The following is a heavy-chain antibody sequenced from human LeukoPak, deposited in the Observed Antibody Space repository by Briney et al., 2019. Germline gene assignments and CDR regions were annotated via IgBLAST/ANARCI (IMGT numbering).Heavy chain of an antibody. V-gene: IGHV3-23*01. CDR3: AKAPVTTCRGAYCYPFDY. J-gene: IGHJ4*02. CDR1: GFTFSSYE. Sequence: PGGSLRLSCAASGFTFSSYEMNWVRQAPGKGLEWVSSIDYRGGSTYYADSVKGRFTISRDSSKNTLFLQMNRLRPEDAAVYYCAKAPVTTCRGAYCYPFDYWGQGTLVTVSS. D-gene: IGHD2-21*01. CDR2: IDYRGGST.